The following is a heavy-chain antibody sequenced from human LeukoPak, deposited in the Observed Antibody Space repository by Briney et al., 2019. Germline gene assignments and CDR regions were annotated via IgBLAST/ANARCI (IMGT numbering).Heavy chain of an antibody. CDR1: GYSFTSYW. D-gene: IGHD1-26*01. V-gene: IGHV5-51*01. Sequence: GESLKVPCKGSGYSFTSYWIGWVRQMPGKGLEWMGIIYPGDSDTRYSPSFQGQVTISADKSISTAYLQWSSLKASDTAMYYCATSYSGSYMSVDYWGQGTLVTVSS. CDR2: IYPGDSDT. CDR3: ATSYSGSYMSVDY. J-gene: IGHJ4*02.